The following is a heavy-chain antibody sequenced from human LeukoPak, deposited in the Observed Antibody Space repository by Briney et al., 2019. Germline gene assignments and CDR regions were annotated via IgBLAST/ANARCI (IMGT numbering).Heavy chain of an antibody. J-gene: IGHJ6*03. CDR2: INPNSGGT. D-gene: IGHD3-10*01. Sequence: ASVKVSCKASGYTFTGYYMHWVRQAPGQGLEWMGWINPNSGGTNYAQKFQGRVTMTRDTSISTAYMELSSLRSEDTAVYYCAGRGSGSYLDYYYYMDVWGKGTTVTISS. CDR3: AGRGSGSYLDYYYYMDV. CDR1: GYTFTGYY. V-gene: IGHV1-2*02.